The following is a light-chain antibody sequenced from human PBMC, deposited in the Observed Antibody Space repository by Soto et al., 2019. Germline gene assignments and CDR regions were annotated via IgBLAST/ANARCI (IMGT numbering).Light chain of an antibody. CDR2: DVS. CDR1: SSDVGGYNY. J-gene: IGLJ1*01. V-gene: IGLV2-14*01. CDR3: SSYTSSNTRYV. Sequence: QSALTQPASVSGSPGQSITISCTGTSSDVGGYNYVSWYQQHPGKAPKLMIYDVSSRPSGVSYRFSGSKSGNTASLTISGLQAEDEVDYYCSSYTSSNTRYVFGTGTKLTVL.